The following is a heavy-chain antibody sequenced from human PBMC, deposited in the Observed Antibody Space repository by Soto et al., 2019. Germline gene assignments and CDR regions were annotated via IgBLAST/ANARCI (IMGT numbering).Heavy chain of an antibody. D-gene: IGHD3-22*01. J-gene: IGHJ4*02. CDR2: IYYSGST. CDR1: GGSISSYY. V-gene: IGHV4-59*08. Sequence: SETLSLTCTVSGGSISSYYWSWIRQPPGKGLEWIGYIYYSGSTNYNPSLKSRVTISVDTSKNQFSLKLSSVTAADTAVYYCARRYDSSGYYWEPDYWGQGTLVTVSS. CDR3: ARRYDSSGYYWEPDY.